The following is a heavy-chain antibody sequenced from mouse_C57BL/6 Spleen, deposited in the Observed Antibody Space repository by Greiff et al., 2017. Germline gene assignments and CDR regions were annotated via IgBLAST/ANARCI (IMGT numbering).Heavy chain of an antibody. D-gene: IGHD2-10*02. J-gene: IGHJ1*03. CDR2: ISSGSSPI. CDR3: ARMGYESYWYFDV. Sequence: EVMLVESGGGLVKPGGSLKLSCAASGFTFSDYGMHWVRQAPEKGLEWVAYISSGSSPIYYADTVKGRFTISRDNAKNTLFLQMTSLGDEDTSMCYCARMGYESYWYFDVWGKGTTVTVSS. CDR1: GFTFSDYG. V-gene: IGHV5-17*01.